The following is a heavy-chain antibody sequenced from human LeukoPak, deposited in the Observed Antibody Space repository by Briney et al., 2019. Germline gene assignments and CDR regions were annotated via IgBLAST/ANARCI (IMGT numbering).Heavy chain of an antibody. V-gene: IGHV3-21*01. CDR3: ARDRQTLDY. J-gene: IGHJ4*02. CDR1: GFNFRSYW. CDR2: ISSSSSYI. Sequence: GGSLRLSCAASGFNFRSYWMSWVRQAPGKGLEWVSSISSSSSYIYYADSVKGRFTISRDNAKNSLYLQMNSLRAEDTAVYYCARDRQTLDYWGQGTLVTVSS.